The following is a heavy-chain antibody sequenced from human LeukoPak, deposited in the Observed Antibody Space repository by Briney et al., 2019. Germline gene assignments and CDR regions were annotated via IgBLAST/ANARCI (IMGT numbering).Heavy chain of an antibody. CDR2: YSGSGGST. D-gene: IGHD2-8*01. CDR3: AKEAGDIVLMVYAIPDVYFQH. CDR1: GFTFSSYA. Sequence: GGSLRLSCAASGFTFSSYAMSRVRQAPGKGLEWVSAYSGSGGSTYYADSVKGRFTISRDNSKNTLYLQMNSLRAEDTAVYYCAKEAGDIVLMVYAIPDVYFQHWGQGTLVTVSS. V-gene: IGHV3-23*01. J-gene: IGHJ1*01.